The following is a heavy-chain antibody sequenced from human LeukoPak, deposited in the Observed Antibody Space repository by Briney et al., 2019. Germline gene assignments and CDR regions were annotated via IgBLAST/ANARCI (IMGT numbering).Heavy chain of an antibody. D-gene: IGHD3-10*01. J-gene: IGHJ5*02. CDR2: ISYDGSNK. V-gene: IGHV3-30*04. CDR1: GFTFSSYA. CDR3: ARDAGYYGSGKGGFDP. Sequence: GGSLRLSCAASGFTFSSYAMHWVRQAPGKGLEWVAVISYDGSNKYYADSAKGRFTISRDNSKNTLYLQMNSLRAEDTAVYYCARDAGYYGSGKGGFDPWGQGTLVTVSS.